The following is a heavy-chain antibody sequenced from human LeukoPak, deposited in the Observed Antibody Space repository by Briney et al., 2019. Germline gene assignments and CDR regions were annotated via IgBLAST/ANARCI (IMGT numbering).Heavy chain of an antibody. CDR3: AKDTGYNYGYDY. J-gene: IGHJ4*02. CDR1: GFTFRNAW. D-gene: IGHD5-18*01. Sequence: SGGSLRLSCAASGFTFRNAWMTWVRQAPGKGREWVGRIKSNSDGGTADHAPPVRGRFTISRDNSKNMLYLQMNSLRAEDTAIYYCAKDTGYNYGYDYWGQGTLATVSS. V-gene: IGHV3-15*01. CDR2: IKSNSDGGTA.